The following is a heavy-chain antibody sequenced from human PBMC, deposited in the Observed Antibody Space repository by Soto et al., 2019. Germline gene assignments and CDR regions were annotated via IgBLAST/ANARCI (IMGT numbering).Heavy chain of an antibody. D-gene: IGHD3-16*01. J-gene: IGHJ6*02. Sequence: PGGSLRLSCVGSEFTFSLYVIGWVRQAPGKGPEWVSFISGSGASTYYADSVKGRFAISRDNSKNTVYLQMNNLRPEDTAIYSCARGGPHVWGTGEHYYGLDVWGPGTTATVSS. CDR1: EFTFSLYV. CDR2: ISGSGAST. V-gene: IGHV3-23*01. CDR3: ARGGPHVWGTGEHYYGLDV.